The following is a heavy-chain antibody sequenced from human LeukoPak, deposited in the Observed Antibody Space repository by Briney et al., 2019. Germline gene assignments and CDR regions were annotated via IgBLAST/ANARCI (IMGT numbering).Heavy chain of an antibody. CDR3: ARASQGSGWAS. D-gene: IGHD6-19*01. Sequence: PSETLSLTCAVYGGSFSGYYWSWIRQPPGKGLEWIGEINHSGSINYNPSLESRVTISVDTSKNQFSLNLGSVTAADMAVYYCARASQGSGWASWGQGTLATVSS. CDR2: INHSGSI. CDR1: GGSFSGYY. J-gene: IGHJ5*02. V-gene: IGHV4-34*01.